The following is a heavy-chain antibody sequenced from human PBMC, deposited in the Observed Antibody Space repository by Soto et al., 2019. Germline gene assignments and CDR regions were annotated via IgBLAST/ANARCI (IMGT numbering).Heavy chain of an antibody. D-gene: IGHD3-16*01. CDR1: GFTFSDYY. V-gene: IGHV3-11*06. CDR3: VRDLALMADY. J-gene: IGHJ4*02. Sequence: GGSLRLSCAASGFTFSDYYMSWIRQAPGKGLEWVSYISSSSSYTNYADSVKGRFTISRDNSKNTVYLQMDSLRVDDTAMYYCVRDLALMADYWGQGTLVTVSS. CDR2: ISSSSSYT.